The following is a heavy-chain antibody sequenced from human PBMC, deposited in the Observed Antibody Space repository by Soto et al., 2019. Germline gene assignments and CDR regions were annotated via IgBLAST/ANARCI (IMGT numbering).Heavy chain of an antibody. Sequence: QVQLVQSGAEVKKPGSSVKVSCKASGGTFSSYAISWVRQAPGQGLEWMGGIIPIFGTANYAQKFQGRVTSPADESTSTAYMELSSLRSEDTAVYYCARQPPNPQYYYDSSGQYNWFDPWGQGTLVTVSS. J-gene: IGHJ5*02. CDR1: GGTFSSYA. V-gene: IGHV1-69*12. CDR2: IIPIFGTA. D-gene: IGHD3-22*01. CDR3: ARQPPNPQYYYDSSGQYNWFDP.